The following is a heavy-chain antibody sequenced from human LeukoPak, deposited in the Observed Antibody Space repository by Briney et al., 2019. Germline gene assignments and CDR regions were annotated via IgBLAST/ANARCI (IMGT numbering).Heavy chain of an antibody. CDR3: ARYAAPYCSSTSCYTCPMDV. Sequence: TSETLSLTCTVSGGSISSSSYEWGWIRQAPGKGLEWIGSLYYSGSTYYNPSLKNRVTISVKTSKNQFSMKLSSVTGADTAVYSCARYAAPYCSSTSCYTCPMDVWGKGTTVTVSS. V-gene: IGHV4-39*07. CDR1: GGSISSSSYE. D-gene: IGHD2-2*02. CDR2: LYYSGST. J-gene: IGHJ6*03.